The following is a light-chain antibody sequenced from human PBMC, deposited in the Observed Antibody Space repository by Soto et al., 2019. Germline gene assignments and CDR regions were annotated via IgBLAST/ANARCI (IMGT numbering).Light chain of an antibody. V-gene: IGLV1-40*01. Sequence: QSVLTQPPSVSGAPGQRVTIPCTGSNSNIGSFYDVHWYQQLPGTVPKLLIYGDNNRPSGVPDRFSGSKSGTAASLAITGLQAEDGADYYCQSYDNSLNHVVFGGGTKLTVL. CDR3: QSYDNSLNHVV. CDR1: NSNIGSFYD. J-gene: IGLJ2*01. CDR2: GDN.